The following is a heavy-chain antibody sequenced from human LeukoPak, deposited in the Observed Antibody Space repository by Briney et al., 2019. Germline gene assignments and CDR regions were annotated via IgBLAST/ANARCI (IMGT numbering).Heavy chain of an antibody. CDR1: GYTFTSYY. D-gene: IGHD1-7*01. Sequence: ASVKVSCKASGYTFTSYYMHWVRQAPGQGLEWMGIINPSGGSTSYAQKFQGRVTITTDESTSTAYMELSSLRSEDTAVYYCARTNWNYNYYYYYYMDVWGKGTTVTVSS. J-gene: IGHJ6*03. V-gene: IGHV1-46*01. CDR3: ARTNWNYNYYYYYYMDV. CDR2: INPSGGST.